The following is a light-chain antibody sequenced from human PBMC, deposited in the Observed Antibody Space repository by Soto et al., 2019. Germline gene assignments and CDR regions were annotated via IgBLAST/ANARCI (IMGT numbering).Light chain of an antibody. CDR2: GAS. CDR1: QSVSSSY. J-gene: IGKJ4*01. CDR3: QQYGSSPLT. Sequence: EIVLTQSPGTLSLSPGERATLSCRASQSVSSSYLAWYQQKPGQAPRLLIYGASSRSTGIPDRFSGSGSGTDFTLTISSLETEDVAVYYCQQYGSSPLTFGGGTKVESK. V-gene: IGKV3-20*01.